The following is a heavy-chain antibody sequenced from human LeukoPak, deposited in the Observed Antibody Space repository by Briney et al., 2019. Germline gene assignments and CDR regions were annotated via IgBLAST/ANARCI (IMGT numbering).Heavy chain of an antibody. D-gene: IGHD1-14*01. CDR3: ARLSTGWFDP. J-gene: IGHJ5*02. CDR1: GGSISSYY. Sequence: SETLSLTCTVSGGSISSYYWSWIRQPPGKGLEWIGYIYYSGSTNYNPSLKSRVTISVDTSKNQFSLKLSSVTAADTAVYYCARLSTGWFDPWGQGTLVTVSS. V-gene: IGHV4-59*08. CDR2: IYYSGST.